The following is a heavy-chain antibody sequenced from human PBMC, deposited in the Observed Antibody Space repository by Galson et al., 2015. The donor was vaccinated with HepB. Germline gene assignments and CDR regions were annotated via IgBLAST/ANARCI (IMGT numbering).Heavy chain of an antibody. J-gene: IGHJ4*02. CDR3: ARGSGGSIFDY. CDR1: GFSVSNNY. D-gene: IGHD4-23*01. CDR2: IYDGVRT. V-gene: IGHV3-53*01. Sequence: LRLSCAASGFSVSNNYMTWVRQAPGKGLEWVSVIYDGVRTEYADSVKGRFTISRDNSKNTLYLQMNRLRAEDTAVYYCARGSGGSIFDYWGQGTLVTVSS.